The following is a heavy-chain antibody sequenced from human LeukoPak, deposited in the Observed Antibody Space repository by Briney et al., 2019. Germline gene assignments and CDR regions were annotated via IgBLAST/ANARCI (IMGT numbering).Heavy chain of an antibody. V-gene: IGHV4-31*03. CDR3: ARENRYCSRTSCSTFDY. D-gene: IGHD2-2*01. CDR1: GGSISSGGYY. Sequence: SETLSLTCTVSGGSISSGGYYWSWIRQHPGKGLEWIGYIYYSGSTYYNPSLKSRVTISVDTSKNQFSLKLSSVTAADTAVYYCARENRYCSRTSCSTFDYWGQGTLVPVSS. J-gene: IGHJ4*02. CDR2: IYYSGST.